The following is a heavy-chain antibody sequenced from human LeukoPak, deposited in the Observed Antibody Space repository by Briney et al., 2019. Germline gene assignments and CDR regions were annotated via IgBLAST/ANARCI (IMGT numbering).Heavy chain of an antibody. CDR2: ISYDGKNK. Sequence: GGSLRLSCAASGFTFSSYGMHWVRQAPGKGPEWVAVISYDGKNKYYADSVKGRFTISRDNSKTTLYLQMNSLRLEDTAVYYCGGGSHWSDYWGQGTLVTVSS. V-gene: IGHV3-30*03. CDR3: GGGSHWSDY. J-gene: IGHJ4*02. D-gene: IGHD3-3*01. CDR1: GFTFSSYG.